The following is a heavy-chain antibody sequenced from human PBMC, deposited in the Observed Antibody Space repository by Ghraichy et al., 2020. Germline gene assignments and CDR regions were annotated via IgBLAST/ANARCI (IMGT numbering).Heavy chain of an antibody. CDR3: ARRGSIGSSWYLGAFDI. D-gene: IGHD6-13*01. Sequence: GESLNISCKGSGYIFTSYWIGWVRQMPGKGLEWMGIIYPGDSDTSYSPSFQGQVTISVDKSISTAYLQWSSLKASDTAMYYCARRGSIGSSWYLGAFDIWGQGTMVTVSS. CDR1: GYIFTSYW. V-gene: IGHV5-51*01. J-gene: IGHJ3*02. CDR2: IYPGDSDT.